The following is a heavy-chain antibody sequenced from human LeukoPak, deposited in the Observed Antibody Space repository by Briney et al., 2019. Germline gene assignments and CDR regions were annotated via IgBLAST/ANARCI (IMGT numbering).Heavy chain of an antibody. J-gene: IGHJ6*03. CDR2: INPNSGGT. D-gene: IGHD2/OR15-2a*01. CDR1: GYTFSDYH. Sequence: GAPVKVSCKASGYTFSDYHIHWVRLAPGQGLEWMGWINPNSGGTNYAQKFQGRVTMTRDTSITTAYMELSGLRSDDTAVYFCARDLSRFNFYYYLDVWGKGTTVTVSS. CDR3: ARDLSRFNFYYYLDV. V-gene: IGHV1-2*02.